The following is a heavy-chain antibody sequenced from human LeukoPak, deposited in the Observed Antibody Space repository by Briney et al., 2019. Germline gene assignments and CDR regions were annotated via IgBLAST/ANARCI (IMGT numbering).Heavy chain of an antibody. CDR3: ARLLHPQSTSWFIDY. J-gene: IGHJ4*02. Sequence: SETLSLTCAVYGGSFSGYYWSWIRQPPGKGLEWIGEINHSGSTNYNPSLKSRVTMSVDTSKNQFSLKLSSVTAADTAVYYCARLLHPQSTSWFIDYWGQGALVTVSS. CDR2: INHSGST. CDR1: GGSFSGYY. D-gene: IGHD6-13*01. V-gene: IGHV4-34*01.